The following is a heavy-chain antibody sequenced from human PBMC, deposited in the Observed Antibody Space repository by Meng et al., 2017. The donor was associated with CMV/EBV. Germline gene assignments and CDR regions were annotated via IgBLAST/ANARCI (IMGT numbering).Heavy chain of an antibody. CDR1: GGSFSGYY. CDR2: INHSGST. V-gene: IGHV4-34*01. Sequence: GSLRLSCAVYGGSFSGYYWSWIRQPPGKGLEWIGEINHSGSTNYNPSLKSRVTISVDTSKNQFSLKLSSVTAADTAVYYCARDTAHYYDSSGYTDYPWGQGTLVTVSS. D-gene: IGHD3-22*01. CDR3: ARDTAHYYDSSGYTDYP. J-gene: IGHJ5*02.